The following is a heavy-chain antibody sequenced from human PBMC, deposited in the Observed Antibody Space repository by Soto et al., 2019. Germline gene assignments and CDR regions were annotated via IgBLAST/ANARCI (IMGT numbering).Heavy chain of an antibody. Sequence: GGSLRLSCAASGFTFSSYWMHWVRQAPGKGLVWVSGINGAGSSTKYADSVKGRFTISRDNANNTLYLQMNSLRAEDTAVYYCARDRLGNGYNPYFDYWGHGTLVTVSS. D-gene: IGHD5-12*01. CDR1: GFTFSSYW. V-gene: IGHV3-74*01. CDR3: ARDRLGNGYNPYFDY. J-gene: IGHJ4*01. CDR2: INGAGSST.